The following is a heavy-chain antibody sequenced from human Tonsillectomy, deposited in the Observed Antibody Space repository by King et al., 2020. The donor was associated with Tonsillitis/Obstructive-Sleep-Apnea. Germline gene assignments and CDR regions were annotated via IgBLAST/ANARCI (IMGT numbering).Heavy chain of an antibody. D-gene: IGHD6-13*01. CDR3: ARAADSWYGFDY. Sequence: ESGGGVVQPGRSLRLSCAASGFTFSNYAMVWVRQTPGKGLEWVALTSYDGSNTYYAHSVRGRVIISRDNSRNTLFLQLNRLTVEDTAVYSCARAADSWYGFDYWGQGTLVTVSS. CDR1: GFTFSNYA. V-gene: IGHV3-30*04. CDR2: TSYDGSNT. J-gene: IGHJ4*02.